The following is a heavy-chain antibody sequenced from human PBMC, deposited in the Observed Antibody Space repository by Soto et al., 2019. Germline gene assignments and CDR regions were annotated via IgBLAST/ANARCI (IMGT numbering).Heavy chain of an antibody. V-gene: IGHV4-30-4*01. CDR2: IYYSGST. J-gene: IGHJ1*01. Sequence: QVQLQESGPGLVKPSQTLSLTCTVSGGSISSGDYYWSWIRQPPGKGLEWIGYIYYSGSTYYNPSLKSRVTISVDTSKNQFSLKLSSVTAADTAVYYCARAKDYGDYDSVYFQHWGQGTLVTVSS. CDR1: GGSISSGDYY. D-gene: IGHD4-17*01. CDR3: ARAKDYGDYDSVYFQH.